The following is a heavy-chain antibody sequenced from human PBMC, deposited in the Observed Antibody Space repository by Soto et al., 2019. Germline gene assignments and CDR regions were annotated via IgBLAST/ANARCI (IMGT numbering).Heavy chain of an antibody. V-gene: IGHV4-39*01. Sequence: QLQLHESGPGLVRPSETLSLTCTDSGGSIRISDYFWGWIRQPPGKALEWIASIYHSGSTYYNPSLKSRVTMSVDTSNNQFALTLNSVTAADTAVYYCARDSGWFDPWGQGTLVTVSS. J-gene: IGHJ5*02. CDR1: GGSIRISDYF. D-gene: IGHD7-27*01. CDR2: IYHSGST. CDR3: ARDSGWFDP.